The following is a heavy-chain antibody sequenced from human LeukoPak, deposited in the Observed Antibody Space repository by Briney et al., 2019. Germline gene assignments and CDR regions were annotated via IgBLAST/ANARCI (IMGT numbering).Heavy chain of an antibody. V-gene: IGHV3-48*01. Sequence: GGSLRLSCAASEFTFSSYSMNWVRPAPGKGLEWVSYITNSGNTKSYADSVKGRFTIARDNSKNTLYLQMNSLRIEDTAVYYCARDGSGPAYWGQGTLVTVSS. J-gene: IGHJ4*02. CDR2: ITNSGNTK. CDR3: ARDGSGPAY. D-gene: IGHD6-19*01. CDR1: EFTFSSYS.